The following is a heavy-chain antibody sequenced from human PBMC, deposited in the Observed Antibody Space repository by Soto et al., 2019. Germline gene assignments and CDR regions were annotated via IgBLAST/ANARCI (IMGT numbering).Heavy chain of an antibody. CDR3: ARDCLYDSSGYHNYYYYGMDV. CDR1: GYTFTSYA. CDR2: INAGNGNT. J-gene: IGHJ6*02. Sequence: GASVKVSCKASGYTFTSYAMHWVRQAPGQRLEWMGWINAGNGNTKYSQKFQGRVTITRDTSASTAYMELSSLRSEDTAVYYCARDCLYDSSGYHNYYYYGMDVWGQGTTVTVSS. D-gene: IGHD3-22*01. V-gene: IGHV1-3*01.